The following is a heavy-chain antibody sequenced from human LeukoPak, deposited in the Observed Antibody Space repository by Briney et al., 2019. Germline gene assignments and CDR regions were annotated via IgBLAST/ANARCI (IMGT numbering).Heavy chain of an antibody. CDR3: TRGRTACGSTRCHRGWFDP. V-gene: IGHV3-21*01. Sequence: GGSLRLSCEAACGSSFSNYMVSCVHPARGELQEFSSTISSSSRHYYDAASERGRFAISRDNTKNSVYLQINSLRAEDTAMYYCTRGRTACGSTRCHRGWFDPWGQGTLVTVSS. J-gene: IGHJ5*02. CDR2: ISSSSRHY. CDR1: GSSFSNYM. D-gene: IGHD2-2*02.